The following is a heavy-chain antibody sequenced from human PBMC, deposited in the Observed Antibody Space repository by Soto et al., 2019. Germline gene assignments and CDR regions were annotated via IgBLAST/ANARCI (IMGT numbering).Heavy chain of an antibody. J-gene: IGHJ4*02. CDR2: ISANNGKT. Sequence: QVHLVQSGAEVKKPGASVKVSCKGSGYGFTTYGITWVRPAPGQGLEWMAWISANNGKTNYAQKRQGRDTVTTDTSTSTDYMELRSLRSADTAVYYCARGRYGHYWGQGALVTVSS. CDR1: GYGFTTYG. V-gene: IGHV1-18*01. CDR3: ARGRYGHY. D-gene: IGHD1-1*01.